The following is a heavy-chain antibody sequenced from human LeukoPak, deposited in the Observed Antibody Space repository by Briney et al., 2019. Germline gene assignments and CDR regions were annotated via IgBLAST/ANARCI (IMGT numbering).Heavy chain of an antibody. CDR1: GGSHA. D-gene: IGHD6-19*01. V-gene: IGHV1-69*05. J-gene: IGHJ4*02. CDR3: ARGVAGYSPLDL. CDR2: ITPMFDTA. Sequence: GASVKVSCKASGGSHAITWVRQAPGQGLEWMGQITPMFDTATYAQKFQGRVTITRDESTSTAYMELGSLKSDDTAVYYCARGVAGYSPLDLWGQGALVTVSS.